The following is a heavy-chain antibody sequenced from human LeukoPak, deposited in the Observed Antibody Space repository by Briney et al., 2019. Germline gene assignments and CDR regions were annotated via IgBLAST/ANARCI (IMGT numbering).Heavy chain of an antibody. CDR2: IYYSGST. D-gene: IGHD2-2*01. CDR1: GGSISSYE. Sequence: SETLSLICTVSGGSISSYEGSWIRQPPGKGLEWIGYIYYSGSTNYNPSLKSRVTISVDTSKNHFSLKLSSVTAADTAVYYCSGHCSITSCHGDYWVQGTLVTVSS. CDR3: SGHCSITSCHGDY. J-gene: IGHJ4*02. V-gene: IGHV4-59*08.